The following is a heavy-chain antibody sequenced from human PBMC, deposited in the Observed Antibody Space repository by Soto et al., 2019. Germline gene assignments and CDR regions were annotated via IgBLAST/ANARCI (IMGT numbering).Heavy chain of an antibody. Sequence: GASVKVSCKASGYTFTSYGISWVRQAPGQGLEWMGWISAYNGNTNYAQKLQGRVTMTTDTSTSTAYMELRSLRSDDTAVYYCARSPSTVTTILYYFDYWGQGTLVTVSS. D-gene: IGHD4-17*01. CDR2: ISAYNGNT. V-gene: IGHV1-18*01. CDR1: GYTFTSYG. CDR3: ARSPSTVTTILYYFDY. J-gene: IGHJ4*02.